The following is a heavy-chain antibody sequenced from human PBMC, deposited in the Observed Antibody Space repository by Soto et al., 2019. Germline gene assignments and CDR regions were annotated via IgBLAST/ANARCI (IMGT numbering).Heavy chain of an antibody. J-gene: IGHJ4*02. Sequence: GGSLTLSCAVSGFTFSNFSIYWVRQPQGTGLEWLSNIRIYSSVKYYADSVQGRFIILRDNAKNSLYLQMNSLRDDDTDVYYCARDRDAYCSKGICYEPYFDDWGRGTLVTVSS. CDR3: ARDRDAYCSKGICYEPYFDD. V-gene: IGHV3-48*02. CDR1: GFTFSNFS. CDR2: IRIYSSVK. D-gene: IGHD2-8*01.